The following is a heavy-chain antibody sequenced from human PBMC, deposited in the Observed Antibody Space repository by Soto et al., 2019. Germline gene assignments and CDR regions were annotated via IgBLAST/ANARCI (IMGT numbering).Heavy chain of an antibody. V-gene: IGHV4-39*01. CDR2: IYYSGST. Sequence: SGTPSLTCTVSGGSISRRSYYWGWIRQPPGKGLEWIGSIYYSGSTYYNPSLKSRVSISVDTYKKQFSLKLSSVTAADTAVYYCARGWWEREGYVMDVWGQGTTVTVS. CDR3: ARGWWEREGYVMDV. D-gene: IGHD1-26*01. CDR1: GGSISRRSYY. J-gene: IGHJ6*02.